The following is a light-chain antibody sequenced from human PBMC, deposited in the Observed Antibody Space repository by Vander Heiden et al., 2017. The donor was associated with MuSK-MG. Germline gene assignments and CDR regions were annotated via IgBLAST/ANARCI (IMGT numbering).Light chain of an antibody. Sequence: DIQLTHSPSSLSASVRDRVTITCRMSQDISSYLNWYRQKPGKDPTLLIYSASNLQSGVPSRFSGSGSGTNFTLTISNLQPEELATYCGQRTYNAPLTFGGGTKVEIK. CDR3: QRTYNAPLT. CDR1: QDISSY. V-gene: IGKV1-27*01. J-gene: IGKJ4*01. CDR2: SAS.